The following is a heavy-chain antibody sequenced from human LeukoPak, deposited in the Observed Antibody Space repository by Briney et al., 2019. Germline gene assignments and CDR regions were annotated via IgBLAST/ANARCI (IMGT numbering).Heavy chain of an antibody. CDR2: IIPIFGTA. J-gene: IGHJ4*02. V-gene: IGHV1-69*05. CDR1: GGTFSSYA. Sequence: SVKVSCKASGGTFSSYAISWVRQAPGQELEWMGGIIPIFGTANYAQKFQGRVTITTDESTSTAYMKLSSLRSEDTAVYYCARSGGSGSYQYYFDYWGQGTLVTVSS. CDR3: ARSGGSGSYQYYFDY. D-gene: IGHD3-10*01.